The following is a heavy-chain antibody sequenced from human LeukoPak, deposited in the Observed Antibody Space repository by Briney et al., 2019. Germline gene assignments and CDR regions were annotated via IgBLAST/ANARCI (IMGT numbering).Heavy chain of an antibody. V-gene: IGHV4-34*01. CDR1: GGSFSGYY. CDR2: VSHSGGT. CDR3: ARTTMVRGTYYMDV. Sequence: PSETLSLTCAVHGGSFSGYYWNWIRQSPGKGLEWIGEVSHSGGTNYNPSLKSRVSISGDTSKWQFTLNLSSVTAADTAVYYCARTTMVRGTYYMDVWGKGTTVTVSS. J-gene: IGHJ6*03. D-gene: IGHD3-10*01.